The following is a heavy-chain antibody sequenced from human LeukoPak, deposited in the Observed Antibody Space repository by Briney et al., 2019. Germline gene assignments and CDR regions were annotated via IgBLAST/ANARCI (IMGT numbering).Heavy chain of an antibody. D-gene: IGHD3-10*01. CDR2: VYYTGTT. V-gene: IGHV4-59*01. CDR1: GVSISTYY. J-gene: IGHJ5*02. Sequence: SETLSLTCTVSGVSISTYYWSWIRQPPGKGLEWIGYVYYTGTTSYNPFLKGRVTISVDTSKNQFSLRLSSVTAADTAVYFCARSYYGSGSYYSFDPWGQGTLVTVSS. CDR3: ARSYYGSGSYYSFDP.